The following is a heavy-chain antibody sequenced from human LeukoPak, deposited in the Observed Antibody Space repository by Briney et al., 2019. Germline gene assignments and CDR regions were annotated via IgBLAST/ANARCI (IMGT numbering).Heavy chain of an antibody. V-gene: IGHV3-30*02. CDR1: GFTFSDYG. D-gene: IGHD6-25*01. CDR2: IRYDGSNQ. CDR3: AKGVAAS. J-gene: IGHJ5*02. Sequence: GGSLRLSCAASGFTFSDYGMHWVRQAPGKGLEWVAFIRYDGSNQFYADSVKGRFTISRDNSKNTLYLQMSSLRVEDTAVYYCAKGVAASWGQGTLVTVSS.